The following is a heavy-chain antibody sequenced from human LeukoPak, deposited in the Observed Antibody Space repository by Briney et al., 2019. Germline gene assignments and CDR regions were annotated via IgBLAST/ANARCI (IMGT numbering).Heavy chain of an antibody. V-gene: IGHV4-39*07. CDR1: GGSISSSSYY. D-gene: IGHD4-17*01. J-gene: IGHJ4*02. CDR3: ARGNPYGDYYVYGYYFDY. Sequence: PSETLSLTCTVSGGSISSSSYYWGWIRQPPGKGLEWIGSIYYSGSTYYNPSLKSRVTISVDTSKNQFSLKLSSVTAADTAVYYCARGNPYGDYYVYGYYFDYWGQGTLVTVSS. CDR2: IYYSGST.